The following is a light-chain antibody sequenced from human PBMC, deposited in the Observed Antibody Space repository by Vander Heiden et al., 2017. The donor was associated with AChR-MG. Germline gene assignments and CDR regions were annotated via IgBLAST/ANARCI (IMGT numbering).Light chain of an antibody. CDR2: KDN. J-gene: IGLJ3*02. CDR1: TLGTKY. CDR3: QAWDTSTAV. Sequence: SYGLTQPPSVSVSPGQTASITCSGDTLGTKYACLYQQKPGQSPVLVIYKDNKRPSGSPERFSGSNSGNTATLTISGTKAMDEADYYCQAWDTSTAVFGGGTKLTVL. V-gene: IGLV3-1*01.